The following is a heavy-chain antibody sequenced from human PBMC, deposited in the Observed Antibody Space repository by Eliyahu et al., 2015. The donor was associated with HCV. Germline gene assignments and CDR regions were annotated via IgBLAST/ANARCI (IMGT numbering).Heavy chain of an antibody. V-gene: IGHV3-23*01. CDR1: XXTFSSXA. J-gene: IGHJ4*02. Sequence: EVQLLESGGGLVQPGGSLRLSXAAXXXTFSSXAMGWVRQAPGKGLEWVXAISGSGGSTYYADSVKGRFTISRDNSKNTLYLQMNSLRAEDTAVYYCAKVPDNRGYSGPYWGQGTLVTVSS. CDR2: ISGSGGST. D-gene: IGHD5-12*01. CDR3: AKVPDNRGYSGPY.